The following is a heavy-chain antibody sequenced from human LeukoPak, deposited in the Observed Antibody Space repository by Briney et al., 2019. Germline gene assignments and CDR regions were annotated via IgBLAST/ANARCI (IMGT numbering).Heavy chain of an antibody. J-gene: IGHJ5*02. CDR3: ARDCPVTMVRGISFWFDP. CDR2: IYTSGGT. Sequence: SETLSLTCTVSGGSINSGTYYWSWIRQPAGKGLEWIGHIYTSGGTNYSPSLKSRVTISVDTSKNQFSLKLSSVTAADTAVYYCARDCPVTMVRGISFWFDPWGQGTLVTVSS. V-gene: IGHV4-61*09. D-gene: IGHD3-10*01. CDR1: GGSINSGTYY.